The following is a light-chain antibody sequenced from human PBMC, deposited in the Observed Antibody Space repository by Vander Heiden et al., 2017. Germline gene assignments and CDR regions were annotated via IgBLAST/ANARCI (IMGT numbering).Light chain of an antibody. CDR3: QSYDNSLKSVV. J-gene: IGLJ2*01. Sequence: QSVLTQPPSVSGAPGQRVTISCTGSSSNIGAGLDIHWYRHLPGTAPKLLIYGNFKRPSGVPDRFSGSKSGTSASLAVTGRQAEDEADYYCQSYDNSLKSVVFGGGTKLTVL. CDR2: GNF. CDR1: SSNIGAGLD. V-gene: IGLV1-40*01.